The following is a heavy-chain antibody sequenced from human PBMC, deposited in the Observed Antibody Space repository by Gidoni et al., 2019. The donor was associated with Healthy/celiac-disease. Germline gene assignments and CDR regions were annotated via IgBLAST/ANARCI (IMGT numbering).Heavy chain of an antibody. Sequence: QVQLVQSGAEVTKPGASVQVSCKAAGSTFPSYDINWVRQATGQGLEWMGWMNPNSGNTGYAQKFQGRVTMTRNTSISTAYMELSSLRSEDTAVYYCARGAEDYGDYRFDYWGQGTLVTVSS. D-gene: IGHD4-17*01. CDR3: ARGAEDYGDYRFDY. CDR1: GSTFPSYD. J-gene: IGHJ4*02. V-gene: IGHV1-8*01. CDR2: MNPNSGNT.